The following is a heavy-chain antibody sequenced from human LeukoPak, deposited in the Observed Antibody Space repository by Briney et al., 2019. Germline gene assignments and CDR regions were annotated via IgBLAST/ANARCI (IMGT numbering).Heavy chain of an antibody. Sequence: PSETLSLTCAVYGGSFSGYYWSWIRQPPGKGLEWLGEINHSGSTNYNPSLKSRATISVDMSKKPFSLKLRSVTAADTAVYYCARGMVANSPDAFDIWGQGTMVSVSS. D-gene: IGHD4/OR15-4a*01. CDR3: ARGMVANSPDAFDI. V-gene: IGHV4-34*01. J-gene: IGHJ3*02. CDR1: GGSFSGYY. CDR2: INHSGST.